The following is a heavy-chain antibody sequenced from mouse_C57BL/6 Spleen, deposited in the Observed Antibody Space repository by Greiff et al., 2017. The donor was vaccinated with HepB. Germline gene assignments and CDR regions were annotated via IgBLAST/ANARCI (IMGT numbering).Heavy chain of an antibody. CDR2: IYPGNSDT. CDR1: GYTFTSYW. V-gene: IGHV1-5*01. CDR3: TRREVYYYGSSQYYFDY. D-gene: IGHD1-1*01. Sequence: VQLQQSGTVLARPGASVKMSCKTSGYTFTSYWMHWVKQRPGQGLEWIGAIYPGNSDTSYNQKFKGKAKLTAVTSASTAYMELSSLTNEDSAVYYCTRREVYYYGSSQYYFDYWGQGTTLTVSS. J-gene: IGHJ2*01.